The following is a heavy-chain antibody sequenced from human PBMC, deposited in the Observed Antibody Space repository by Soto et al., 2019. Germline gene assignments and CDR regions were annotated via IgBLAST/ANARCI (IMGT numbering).Heavy chain of an antibody. J-gene: IGHJ6*02. CDR3: EREADNAYGMDA. V-gene: IGHV4-4*07. Sequence: SETLSLTCTVSSGSISCYYWSWIRQPAGKGLEWIGRIYTSGSTNYNPSLKSRVTMSVDTSKSQFSLNLNSVTAADTAVYYCEREADNAYGMDAWGQGTTVTVSS. D-gene: IGHD1-20*01. CDR2: IYTSGST. CDR1: SGSISCYY.